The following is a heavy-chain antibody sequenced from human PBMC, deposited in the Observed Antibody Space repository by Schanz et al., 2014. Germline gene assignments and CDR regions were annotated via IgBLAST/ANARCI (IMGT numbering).Heavy chain of an antibody. CDR3: ARGRVLES. V-gene: IGHV3-48*04. Sequence: EVQLLESGGGLVQPGGSLRLSCASSGFSFTTYAMSWVRQAPGKGLEWVSYVSRSTPDIYYADSVKGRFTISRDNAKNSLFLQMNSLRPEDTAVYYCARGRVLESWGQGTLVTVSS. J-gene: IGHJ5*02. D-gene: IGHD1-1*01. CDR1: GFSFTTYA. CDR2: VSRSTPDI.